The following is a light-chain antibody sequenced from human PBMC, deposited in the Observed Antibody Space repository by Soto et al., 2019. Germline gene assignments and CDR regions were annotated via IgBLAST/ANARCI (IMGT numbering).Light chain of an antibody. CDR1: QSVSSY. Sequence: EIVLTQSPLTLSLSPGERATLSCRASQSVSSYLAWYQQKPGQAPRLLIYDASIRATGIPARFSGSGSGTDFTLTISSLEPEDFAVYYCQQRSNWPRGTFGQGTKVDIK. V-gene: IGKV3-11*01. CDR3: QQRSNWPRGT. CDR2: DAS. J-gene: IGKJ1*01.